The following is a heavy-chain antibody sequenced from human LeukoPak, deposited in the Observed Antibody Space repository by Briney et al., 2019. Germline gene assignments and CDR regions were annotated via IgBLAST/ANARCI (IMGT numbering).Heavy chain of an antibody. Sequence: SETLSLTCPVSGGSISSYYWSWIRQPPGKGLEWIGYIYYSGSTNYNPSLKSRVTISVDTSKNQFSLKLSSVTAADTAVYYCARSRGATRGWFDPWGQGTLVTVSS. CDR1: GGSISSYY. CDR2: IYYSGST. D-gene: IGHD1-26*01. CDR3: ARSRGATRGWFDP. J-gene: IGHJ5*02. V-gene: IGHV4-59*01.